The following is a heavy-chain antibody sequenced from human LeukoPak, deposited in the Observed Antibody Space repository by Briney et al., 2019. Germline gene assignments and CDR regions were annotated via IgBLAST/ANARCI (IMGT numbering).Heavy chain of an antibody. CDR1: GGSISSYY. Sequence: SETLSLTCTVSGGSISSYYWSWIRQPPGKGPEWIGYIYYSGSTYYNPSLKSRVTISEDMSKNRFSLKLSSVTAADTAMYYCARDRGIMTTFGGVIAKGAHYWGQGTLVTVSS. V-gene: IGHV4-59*12. D-gene: IGHD3-16*02. CDR3: ARDRGIMTTFGGVIAKGAHY. CDR2: IYYSGST. J-gene: IGHJ4*02.